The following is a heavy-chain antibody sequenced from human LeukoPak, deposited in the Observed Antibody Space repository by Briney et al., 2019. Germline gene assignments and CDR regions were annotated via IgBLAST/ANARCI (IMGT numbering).Heavy chain of an antibody. J-gene: IGHJ4*02. D-gene: IGHD5-24*01. Sequence: GGSLRLSCATSGFTFSTYAMSWARQAPGKGLEWVSLISGSGSGTHYADSVKGRFTISRDNSKNMLYLHMNTLRADDTAVYYCARSGTEDGYNIYFDHWGQGTLVTVSS. CDR3: ARSGTEDGYNIYFDH. CDR2: ISGSGSGT. V-gene: IGHV3-23*01. CDR1: GFTFSTYA.